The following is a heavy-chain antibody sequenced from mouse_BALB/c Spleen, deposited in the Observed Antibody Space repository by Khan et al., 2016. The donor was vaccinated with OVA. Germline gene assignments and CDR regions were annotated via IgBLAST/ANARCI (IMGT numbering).Heavy chain of an antibody. CDR2: VNPSTGNT. D-gene: IGHD2-14*01. J-gene: IGHJ3*01. Sequence: VQLKESGPDLVKPGASVKMSCKASGYSFTGYYMNWVKQSHGKSLECIGRVNPSTGNTNYNQKFKGKAILIVDTSSSTAYMELRSLTSEDSAVYYCARGYDFFAYWGQGTLVTVSA. CDR1: GYSFTGYY. V-gene: IGHV1-26*01. CDR3: ARGYDFFAY.